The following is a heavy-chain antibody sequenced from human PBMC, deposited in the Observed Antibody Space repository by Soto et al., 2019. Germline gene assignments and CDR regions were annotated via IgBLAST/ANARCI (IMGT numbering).Heavy chain of an antibody. CDR3: ATLRFFDWQHFDY. V-gene: IGHV4-39*01. J-gene: IGHJ4*02. CDR1: GDSISSTSYY. Sequence: SETLSLTCTVSGDSISSTSYYWGWIRQPPGKGLEWIGSIYHSGSTYYNPSLKSRVTISVDTSKNQFSLKLSSVTAADTAVYYCATLRFFDWQHFDYWGQGTLVT. CDR2: IYHSGST. D-gene: IGHD3-9*01.